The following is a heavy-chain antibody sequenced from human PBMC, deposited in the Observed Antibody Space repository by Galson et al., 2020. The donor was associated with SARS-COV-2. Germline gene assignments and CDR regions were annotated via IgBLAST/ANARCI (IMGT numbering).Heavy chain of an antibody. J-gene: IGHJ1*01. Sequence: SQTLSLTCTVSGGSISSSSDYWGWIRQPPGKGLEWIGSIYYSGSTYYNPSLKSRVTISVDTSKNQFSLKLSSVTAADTAVYYCARGPTLNYYDTSGLEYFQHWGQGTLVTVSS. CDR3: ARGPTLNYYDTSGLEYFQH. CDR2: IYYSGST. CDR1: GGSISSSSDY. V-gene: IGHV4-39*07. D-gene: IGHD3-22*01.